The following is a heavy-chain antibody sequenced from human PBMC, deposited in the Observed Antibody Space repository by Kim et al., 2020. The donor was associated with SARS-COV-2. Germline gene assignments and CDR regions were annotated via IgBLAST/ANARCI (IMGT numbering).Heavy chain of an antibody. CDR2: IRSKANSYAT. CDR1: GFTFSGSA. Sequence: GGSLRLSCAASGFTFSGSAMHWVRQASGKGLEWVGRIRSKANSYATAYAASVKGRFTISRDDSKNTAYLQMNSLKTEDTAVYYCTRPSYYYGSGSYDYWGQGTLVTVSS. D-gene: IGHD3-10*01. V-gene: IGHV3-73*01. J-gene: IGHJ4*02. CDR3: TRPSYYYGSGSYDY.